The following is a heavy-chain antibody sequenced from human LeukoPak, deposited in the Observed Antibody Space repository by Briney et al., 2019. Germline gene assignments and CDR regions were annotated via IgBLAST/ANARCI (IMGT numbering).Heavy chain of an antibody. J-gene: IGHJ6*03. CDR2: INSDGSGT. Sequence: GALRLSCAASGFTFSSYWMHWVRQAPGKGLVWVSRINSDGSGTSYADSVKGRFTISRDNAKNTLYLQMNSLRAEDTAVYYCARARGLLSNYYYYYMDVWGKGTTVTISS. CDR1: GFTFSSYW. CDR3: ARARGLLSNYYYYYMDV. D-gene: IGHD2-15*01. V-gene: IGHV3-74*01.